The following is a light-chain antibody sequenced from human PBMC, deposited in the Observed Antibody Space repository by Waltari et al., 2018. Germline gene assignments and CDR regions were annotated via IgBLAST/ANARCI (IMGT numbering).Light chain of an antibody. CDR3: HQYTNFPLT. J-gene: IGKJ4*01. V-gene: IGKV1-5*01. CDR1: QSISAW. CDR2: DAS. Sequence: DIQMTQSPSTLSASVGDRVTITCRASQSISAWLAWDQLRPGKAPKLLLSDASILERGVPSRLSGSGSGTEFTLTINSLQPDDFATYYCHQYTNFPLTFGGGTTVEIK.